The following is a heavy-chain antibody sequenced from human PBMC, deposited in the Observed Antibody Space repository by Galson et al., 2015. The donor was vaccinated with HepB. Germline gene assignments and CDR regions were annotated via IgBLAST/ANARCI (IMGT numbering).Heavy chain of an antibody. J-gene: IGHJ4*02. D-gene: IGHD3-16*02. CDR2: ISAYNGNT. CDR1: GYTFTSYG. V-gene: IGHV1-18*01. CDR3: ASSRLGELSLLRFDY. Sequence: SVKVSCKASGYTFTSYGISWVRQAPGQGLEWMGWISAYNGNTNYAQKLQGRVTMTTDTSTSTAYMELRSLRSDDTAVYYCASSRLGELSLLRFDYWGQGTLVTVSS.